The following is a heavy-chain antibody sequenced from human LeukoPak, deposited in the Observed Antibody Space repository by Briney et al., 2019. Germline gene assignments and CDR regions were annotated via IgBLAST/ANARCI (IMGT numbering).Heavy chain of an antibody. CDR2: IYSGGST. Sequence: GGSLRLSCAASGFTFSSYAMSWVRQAPGKGLEWVSVIYSGGSTYYADSVKGRFTISRDNSKNTLYLQMNNLRAEDTAVYYCARGPIAAASPHYYYYMDVWGKGTTVTVSS. D-gene: IGHD6-13*01. CDR3: ARGPIAAASPHYYYYMDV. CDR1: GFTFSSYA. V-gene: IGHV3-53*01. J-gene: IGHJ6*03.